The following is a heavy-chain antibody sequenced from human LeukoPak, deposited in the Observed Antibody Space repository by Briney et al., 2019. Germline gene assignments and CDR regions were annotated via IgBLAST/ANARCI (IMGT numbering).Heavy chain of an antibody. CDR2: INPNSGGA. CDR1: GYTFTGYY. Sequence: GASVKVSCKASGYTFTGYYMHWVRQAPGQGLEWMGWINPNSGGANYAQKFQGRVTMTRDTSISTAYMELSRLRSDDTAVYYCARVPAASYYYYYYMDVWGKGTTVTVSS. CDR3: ARVPAASYYYYYYMDV. V-gene: IGHV1-2*02. D-gene: IGHD2-2*01. J-gene: IGHJ6*03.